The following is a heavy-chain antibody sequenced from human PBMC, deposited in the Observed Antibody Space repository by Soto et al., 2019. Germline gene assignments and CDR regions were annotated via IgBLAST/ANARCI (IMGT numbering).Heavy chain of an antibody. D-gene: IGHD3-10*01. CDR1: GFTFSSYA. V-gene: IGHV3-23*01. Sequence: GGSLRLSCAASGFTFSSYAMSWVRQAPGKGLEWVSAISGSGGSTYYADSVKGRFTISRDNSKNTLYLQMNSLRAEDTAVYYCAKSNSYYYGSGIHFQHWGQGTLVTVSS. CDR3: AKSNSYYYGSGIHFQH. CDR2: ISGSGGST. J-gene: IGHJ1*01.